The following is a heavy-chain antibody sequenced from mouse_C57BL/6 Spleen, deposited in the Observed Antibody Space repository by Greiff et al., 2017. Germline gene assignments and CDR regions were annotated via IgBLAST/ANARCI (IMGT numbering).Heavy chain of an antibody. J-gene: IGHJ2*01. Sequence: EVQLQQSGAELVRPGASVKLSCTASGFNIKDDYMHWVQQRPEQGLEWIGWIDPETGDTEYASKFQGKATITADTSSNTAYLQLSSLTSEDTAVYYCTTNYYGSSYYFDYWGQGTTLTVSS. D-gene: IGHD1-1*01. CDR2: IDPETGDT. CDR3: TTNYYGSSYYFDY. CDR1: GFNIKDDY. V-gene: IGHV14-4*01.